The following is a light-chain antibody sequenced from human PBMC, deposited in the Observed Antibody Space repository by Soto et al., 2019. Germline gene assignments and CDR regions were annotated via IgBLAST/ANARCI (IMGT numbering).Light chain of an antibody. J-gene: IGKJ1*01. V-gene: IGKV3-15*01. CDR1: QSVSSN. CDR2: GAS. CDR3: QQYNNWPRT. Sequence: EIVMTQSPATLSVSPGERATLSCRASQSVSSNLAWYQHKPGQAPRLLFYGASTRATGIPARFSGSGSGTEFTLTISSLQSEDFAVYSCQQYNNWPRTFGQGTKVDI.